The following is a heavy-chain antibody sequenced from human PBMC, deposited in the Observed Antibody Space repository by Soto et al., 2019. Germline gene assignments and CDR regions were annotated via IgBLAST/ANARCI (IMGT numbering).Heavy chain of an antibody. Sequence: AAVKVSCKASGYTFTSDDINWVRQATVQGLEWMGWMNPNSGNTGYAQKFQGRVTMTRNTSISTAYMELRSLRSADTAVYYCARGPYYDFLSGYYPAYYYYYGMDVWGQGTTVNVSS. CDR1: GYTFTSDD. CDR3: ARGPYYDFLSGYYPAYYYYYGMDV. D-gene: IGHD3-3*01. CDR2: MNPNSGNT. V-gene: IGHV1-8*01. J-gene: IGHJ6*02.